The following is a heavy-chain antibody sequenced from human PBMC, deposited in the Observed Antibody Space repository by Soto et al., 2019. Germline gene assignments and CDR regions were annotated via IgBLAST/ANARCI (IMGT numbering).Heavy chain of an antibody. CDR2: ISYDGSNK. D-gene: IGHD5-12*01. CDR1: GFTFSSYG. V-gene: IGHV3-30*18. J-gene: IGHJ4*02. CDR3: AKDSRFVWWLRLLDY. Sequence: GGSLRLSCAASGFTFSSYGMHWVRQAPGKGLEWVAVISYDGSNKYYADSVKGRFTISRDNSKNTLYLQMNSLRAEDTAVYYCAKDSRFVWWLRLLDYWGQGTLVTVSS.